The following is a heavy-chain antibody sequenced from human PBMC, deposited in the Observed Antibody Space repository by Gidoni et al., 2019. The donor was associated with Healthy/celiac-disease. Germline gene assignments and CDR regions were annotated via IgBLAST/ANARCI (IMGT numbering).Heavy chain of an antibody. D-gene: IGHD2-2*01. CDR3: ARAEDIVVVPAAADY. V-gene: IGHV3-48*01. J-gene: IGHJ4*02. Sequence: EVQLVESGGGLVPPGGSLRLSCAASGFTFSSYSMNWVRQAPGKGLEWVSYISSSSSTIYYADSVKGRFTISRDNAKNSLYLQMNSLRAEDTAVYYCARAEDIVVVPAAADYWGQGTLVTVSS. CDR2: ISSSSSTI. CDR1: GFTFSSYS.